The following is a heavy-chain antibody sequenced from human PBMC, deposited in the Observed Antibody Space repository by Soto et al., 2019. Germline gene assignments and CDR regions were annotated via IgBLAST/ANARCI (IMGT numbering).Heavy chain of an antibody. D-gene: IGHD2-2*01. CDR1: GFSLSNARMG. J-gene: IGHJ3*02. CDR2: IFSNDEK. CDR3: ARIPPPIVVPAAKRGDAFDI. V-gene: IGHV2-26*01. Sequence: QVTLKESGPVLVKPTETLTLTCTVSGFSLSNARMGVSWIRQPPGKALEWLAHIFSNDEKSYSTSLKSRLTISKDTSKSQVVLTMTNMDPVDTATYYCARIPPPIVVPAAKRGDAFDIWGQGTMVTVSS.